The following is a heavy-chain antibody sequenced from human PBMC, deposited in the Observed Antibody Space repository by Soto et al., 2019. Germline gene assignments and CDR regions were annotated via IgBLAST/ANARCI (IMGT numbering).Heavy chain of an antibody. CDR2: ISAYNGNT. J-gene: IGHJ4*02. Sequence: ASVKVSCKASGYTFTSYGISWVRQAPGQGLEWMGWISAYNGNTNYAQKLQGRVTMTTDTSTSTAYMGLRRLRSDDTAVYYCARDVKRYCSSTSCYGVVFGYWGQGTLVTVSS. D-gene: IGHD2-2*01. V-gene: IGHV1-18*01. CDR3: ARDVKRYCSSTSCYGVVFGY. CDR1: GYTFTSYG.